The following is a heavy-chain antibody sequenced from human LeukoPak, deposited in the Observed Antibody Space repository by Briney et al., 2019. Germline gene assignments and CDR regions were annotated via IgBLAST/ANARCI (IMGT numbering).Heavy chain of an antibody. J-gene: IGHJ5*02. CDR1: GGSFSGYY. Sequence: PSETLSLTRAVYGGSFSGYYWSWIRQPPGKGLEWIGEINHSGSTNYNPSLKSRVTISVDRSKNQFSLKLSSVTAADTAVYYCARRRIQLWYNWFDPWGQGTLVTVSS. CDR3: ARRRIQLWYNWFDP. CDR2: INHSGST. D-gene: IGHD5-18*01. V-gene: IGHV4-34*01.